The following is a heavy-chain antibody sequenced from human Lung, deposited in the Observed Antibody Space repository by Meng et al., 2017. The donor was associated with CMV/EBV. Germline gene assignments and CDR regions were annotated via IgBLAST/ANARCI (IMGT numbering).Heavy chain of an antibody. Sequence: GEXXMISCAASGFTFSSYWMHWVRQAPGKGLVWVSRINSDGSSTSYADSVKGRFTISRDNAKNTLYLQMNSLRAEDTAVYYCARAADLYDYYDSSGYYGYXGQGXLVTVSS. V-gene: IGHV3-74*01. CDR3: ARAADLYDYYDSSGYYGY. CDR1: GFTFSSYW. J-gene: IGHJ4*02. CDR2: INSDGSST. D-gene: IGHD3-22*01.